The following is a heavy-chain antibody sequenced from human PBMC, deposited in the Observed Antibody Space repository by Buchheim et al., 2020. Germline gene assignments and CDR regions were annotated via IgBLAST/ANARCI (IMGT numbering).Heavy chain of an antibody. CDR3: ARHRRCSGGSCPRGYLDY. J-gene: IGHJ4*02. CDR1: GGSISSSSYY. D-gene: IGHD2-15*01. CDR2: IYYSGST. V-gene: IGHV4-39*01. Sequence: QLQLQESGPGLVKPSETLSLTCTVSGGSISSSSYYWGWIRQPPGKGLEWIGSIYYSGSTYYNPSLKSRVTISVDTSKNQFSLKLSSVTAADTAVYYCARHRRCSGGSCPRGYLDYWGQGTL.